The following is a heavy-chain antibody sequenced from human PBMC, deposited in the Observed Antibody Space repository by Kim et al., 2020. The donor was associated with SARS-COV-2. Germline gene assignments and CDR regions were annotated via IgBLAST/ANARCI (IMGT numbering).Heavy chain of an antibody. Sequence: SVKVSCKASGGTFSSYAISWVRQAPGQGLEWMGGIIPIFGTANYAQKFQGRVTITADESTSTAYMELSSLRSEDTAVYYCARASVVIDYYYYYGMDVWGQGTTVTVSS. J-gene: IGHJ6*02. CDR2: IIPIFGTA. CDR1: GGTFSSYA. CDR3: ARASVVIDYYYYYGMDV. V-gene: IGHV1-69*13. D-gene: IGHD2-21*01.